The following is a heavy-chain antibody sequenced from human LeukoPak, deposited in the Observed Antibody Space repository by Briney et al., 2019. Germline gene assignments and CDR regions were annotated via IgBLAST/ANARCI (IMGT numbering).Heavy chain of an antibody. CDR2: TYYRSKWYN. J-gene: IGHJ6*02. CDR3: AREAVGYCSSTSCYSQLGMYYDFWSGYYDRDEKYYHYGMDV. D-gene: IGHD3-3*01. V-gene: IGHV6-1*01. CDR1: GDSVSSNSAA. Sequence: SQTLSLTCAISGDSVSSNSAAWNWIRQSPSRGLEWLGRTYYRSKWYNDYAVSVKSRITINPDTSKNQFSLQLNSVTPEDTAVYYCAREAVGYCSSTSCYSQLGMYYDFWSGYYDRDEKYYHYGMDVWGQGTTVTVSS.